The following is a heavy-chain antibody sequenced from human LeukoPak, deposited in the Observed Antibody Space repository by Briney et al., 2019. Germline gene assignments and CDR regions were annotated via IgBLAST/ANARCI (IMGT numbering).Heavy chain of an antibody. Sequence: SETLSLTCSVSGGSISSNNYYWGWIRQPPGKGLEWIGSIYYSGSTYYNPSLKSRVTISVDTSKNQFSLKLSSVTAADTAVYYCARDVGIAVAGTEDYYYYGMDVWGQGTTVTVSS. CDR2: IYYSGST. D-gene: IGHD6-19*01. J-gene: IGHJ6*02. V-gene: IGHV4-39*02. CDR3: ARDVGIAVAGTEDYYYYGMDV. CDR1: GGSISSNNYY.